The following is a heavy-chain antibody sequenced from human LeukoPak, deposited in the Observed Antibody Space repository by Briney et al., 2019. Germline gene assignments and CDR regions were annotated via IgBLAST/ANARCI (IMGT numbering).Heavy chain of an antibody. CDR2: IIPIFGTA. V-gene: IGHV1-69*13. Sequence: SVKVSCKASGGTFSSYAISWVRQAPGQGLEWMGGIIPIFGTANYAQKFQGRVTITADESTSPAYMELSSLGSEDTAMYFCSRADILTGYYTDYWYFDLWGRGTLVTVSS. J-gene: IGHJ2*01. CDR3: SRADILTGYYTDYWYFDL. D-gene: IGHD3-9*01. CDR1: GGTFSSYA.